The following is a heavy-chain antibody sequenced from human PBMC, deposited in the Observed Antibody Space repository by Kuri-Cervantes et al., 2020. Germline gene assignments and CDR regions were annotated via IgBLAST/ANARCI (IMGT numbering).Heavy chain of an antibody. V-gene: IGHV1-3*01. CDR3: ARDYDSSGYYRP. J-gene: IGHJ5*02. CDR1: GYTFTSYA. D-gene: IGHD3-22*01. CDR2: INAGNGNT. Sequence: ASVKVSCKASGYTFTSYAMHCARQAPGQRLEWMGWINAGNGNTKYSQKFQGRVTITRDTSASTAYMELSSLRSEDTAVYYCARDYDSSGYYRPWGQGTLVTVSS.